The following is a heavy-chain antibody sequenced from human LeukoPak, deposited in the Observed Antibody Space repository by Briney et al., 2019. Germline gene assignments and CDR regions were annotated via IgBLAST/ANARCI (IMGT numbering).Heavy chain of an antibody. CDR1: GGSISSGDYY. J-gene: IGHJ6*03. D-gene: IGHD3-3*01. V-gene: IGHV4-30-4*08. CDR3: ARAPHGGFWSGYTPLYYYYYMDV. CDR2: IYYSGST. Sequence: SETLSLTCTVSGGSISSGDYYWSWIRQPPGKGLEWIGYIYYSGSTYYNPSLKSRVTISVDTSKNQFSLKLSSVTAAGTAVYYCARAPHGGFWSGYTPLYYYYYMDVWGKGTTVTVSS.